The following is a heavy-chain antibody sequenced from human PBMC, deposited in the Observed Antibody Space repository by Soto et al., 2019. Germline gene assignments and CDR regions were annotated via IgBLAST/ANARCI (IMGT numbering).Heavy chain of an antibody. V-gene: IGHV4-34*01. J-gene: IGHJ4*02. CDR1: GGSFSGYY. CDR3: ARVEMDGYNLGFDY. CDR2: INHSGST. D-gene: IGHD5-12*01. Sequence: PSETLSLTCAVYGGSFSGYYWSWIRQPPGKGLKWIGEINHSGSTNYNPSLKSRVTISVDTSKNQFSLKLSSVTAADTAVYYCARVEMDGYNLGFDYWGQGTLVTVSS.